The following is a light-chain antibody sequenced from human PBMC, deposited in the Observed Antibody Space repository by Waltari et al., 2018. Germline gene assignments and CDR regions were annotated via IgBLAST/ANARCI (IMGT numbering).Light chain of an antibody. Sequence: QSALTQPASVSGSPGQSITISCTGTSSDVGNYNLVSWYQQHPGKAPKLMIYEVATRPSGVSNRFSGSKSGNTASLTISGLLAEDEADYYCCSYAASSTWVFGGGTKLTVL. CDR3: CSYAASSTWV. V-gene: IGLV2-23*02. J-gene: IGLJ3*02. CDR1: SSDVGNYNL. CDR2: EVA.